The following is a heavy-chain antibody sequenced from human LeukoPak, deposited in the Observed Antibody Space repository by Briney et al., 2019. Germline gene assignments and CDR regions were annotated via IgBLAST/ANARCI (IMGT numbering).Heavy chain of an antibody. V-gene: IGHV1-18*04. D-gene: IGHD5-12*01. CDR1: GYTFNNYG. Sequence: GASVKVSCKASGYTFNNYGVSWVRQAPGHGLEWMGWISGFNGHTKYSQKSQGRVTMTTDTSTSTAYMEVRSLRSDDTAVYYCARAWLRRKYYYYMDVWGKGTTVTVSS. CDR3: ARAWLRRKYYYYMDV. J-gene: IGHJ6*03. CDR2: ISGFNGHT.